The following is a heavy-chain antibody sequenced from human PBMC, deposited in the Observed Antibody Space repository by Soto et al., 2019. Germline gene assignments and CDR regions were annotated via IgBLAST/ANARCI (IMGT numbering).Heavy chain of an antibody. CDR3: AREWAADYYYYYYMDV. CDR2: IIPILGIA. J-gene: IGHJ6*03. V-gene: IGHV1-69*04. Sequence: ASVKVSCKASGGTFSSYTISWVRQAPGQGLEWMGRIIPILGIANYAQKFQGRVTITADKSTSTAYMELSSLRSEDTAVYYCAREWAADYYYYYYMDVWGKGTTVTVSS. CDR1: GGTFSSYT. D-gene: IGHD2-15*01.